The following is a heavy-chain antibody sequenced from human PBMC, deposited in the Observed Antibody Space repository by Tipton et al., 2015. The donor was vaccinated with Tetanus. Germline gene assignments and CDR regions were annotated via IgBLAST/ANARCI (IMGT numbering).Heavy chain of an antibody. CDR3: ARDHGITWGGMGYYYGMDV. Sequence: TLSLTCTVSGDSPSNGDYYWSWIRQPPGKGLESIGYIYYSGSTYYNPSLKSRVTISVDTSKNQFSLRLSSVTAADTAVYYCARDHGITWGGMGYYYGMDVWGQGTTVIVSS. J-gene: IGHJ6*02. V-gene: IGHV4-30-4*01. CDR2: IYYSGST. CDR1: GDSPSNGDYY. D-gene: IGHD3-16*01.